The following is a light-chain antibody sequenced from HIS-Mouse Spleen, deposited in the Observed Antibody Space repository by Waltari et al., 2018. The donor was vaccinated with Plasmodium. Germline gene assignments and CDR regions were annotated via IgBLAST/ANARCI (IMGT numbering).Light chain of an antibody. CDR2: LNSDGSH. V-gene: IGLV4-69*01. J-gene: IGLJ2*01. CDR1: SGHSSSA. Sequence: QLVLTQSPSASASLGASVKLTSTLSSGHSSSAIACHQQQPEKGPRYLMKLNSDGSHSKGDGIPDRFSGSSSGAERYLTISSLQSEDEADYYCQTWGTGMGVFGGGTKLTVL. CDR3: QTWGTGMGV.